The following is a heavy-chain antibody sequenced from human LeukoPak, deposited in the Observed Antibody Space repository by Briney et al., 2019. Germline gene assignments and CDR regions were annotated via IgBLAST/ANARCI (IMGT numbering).Heavy chain of an antibody. CDR3: AKNLNLGGYCGGDCYRYYFDY. D-gene: IGHD2-21*01. Sequence: GGSLRLSCAASGFTFSSYAMSWVRQAPGKGLEWVSAISGSGGSTYYADSVKGRFTISRDNSKNTLYLQMNSLRAEDTAVYYCAKNLNLGGYCGGDCYRYYFDYWGQGTLVTVSS. CDR1: GFTFSSYA. CDR2: ISGSGGST. V-gene: IGHV3-23*01. J-gene: IGHJ4*02.